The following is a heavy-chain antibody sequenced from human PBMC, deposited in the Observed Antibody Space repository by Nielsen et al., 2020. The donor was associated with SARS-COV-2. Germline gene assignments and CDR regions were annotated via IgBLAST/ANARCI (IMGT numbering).Heavy chain of an antibody. CDR3: ARDHRDTLTGYHDAFDI. V-gene: IGHV3-33*01. CDR2: IWYDGSNK. J-gene: IGHJ3*02. Sequence: GESLKISCAASGFTFSSYGMHWVRQAPGKGLEWVAVIWYDGSNKYYADSVKGRFTISRDNSKNTLYLQMNSLRAEDTAVYYCARDHRDTLTGYHDAFDIWGQGTMVTVSS. D-gene: IGHD3-9*01. CDR1: GFTFSSYG.